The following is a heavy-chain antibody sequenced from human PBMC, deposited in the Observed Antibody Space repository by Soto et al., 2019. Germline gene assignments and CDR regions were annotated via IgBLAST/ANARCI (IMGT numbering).Heavy chain of an antibody. V-gene: IGHV1-69*01. CDR1: GGTFSSYA. J-gene: IGHJ5*02. Sequence: QVQLVQSGAEVKKPGSSVKVSCKASGGTFSSYAITWVRQAPGQGLEWMGGIIPIFGTANYAQKFQGRVTITADESLTTAYRERSSLRSEDTAVYYCARDFPSSSSDPWGQGTLVTVSS. CDR3: ARDFPSSSSDP. CDR2: IIPIFGTA.